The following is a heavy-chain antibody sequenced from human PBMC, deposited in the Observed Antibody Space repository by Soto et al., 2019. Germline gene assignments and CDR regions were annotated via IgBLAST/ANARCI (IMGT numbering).Heavy chain of an antibody. CDR1: GFTFTAFA. CDR3: AKDRYFDSYHFDY. D-gene: IGHD3-9*01. J-gene: IGHJ4*02. CDR2: ISYDGRDS. Sequence: QVQLVESGGGVVPPGTSLRLSCAVSGFTFTAFAIHWVRQAPGKGLEWVAVISYDGRDSHYADSVKGRLTISRDNSKNTVSLQINSLTTEDTAVYYCAKDRYFDSYHFDYWGQGTRVTVSS. V-gene: IGHV3-30*04.